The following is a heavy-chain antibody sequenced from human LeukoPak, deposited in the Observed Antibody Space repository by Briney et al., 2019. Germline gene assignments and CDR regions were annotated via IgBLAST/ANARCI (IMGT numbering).Heavy chain of an antibody. CDR1: GFTFSSTS. D-gene: IGHD3-22*01. CDR2: FSVSKNNR. J-gene: IGHJ4*02. CDR3: AKHYDISGYYPY. Sequence: GGSLRLSCAASGFTFSSTSMSWVRQAPGKGLEWVSSFSVSKNNRHYVDSVKGRFIISRDNSKNTLFLQMSSLRADDTAIYYCAKHYDISGYYPYWGQGTLVTVSS. V-gene: IGHV3-23*01.